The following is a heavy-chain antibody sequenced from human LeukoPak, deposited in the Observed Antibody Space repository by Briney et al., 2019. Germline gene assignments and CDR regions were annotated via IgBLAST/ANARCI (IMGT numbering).Heavy chain of an antibody. Sequence: PSETLSLTCTVSGGSISSYYWSWIRQPPGKGLEWIGYIYYSGSTNYNPSLKSRVIISVDTSKNQFSLKLSSVTAADTAVYYCARGPMTTVTAVPVDYWGQGTLVTVSS. D-gene: IGHD4-17*01. CDR1: GGSISSYY. V-gene: IGHV4-59*01. CDR3: ARGPMTTVTAVPVDY. J-gene: IGHJ4*02. CDR2: IYYSGST.